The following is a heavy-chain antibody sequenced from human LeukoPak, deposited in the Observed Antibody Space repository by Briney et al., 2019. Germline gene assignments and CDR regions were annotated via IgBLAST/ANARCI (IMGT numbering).Heavy chain of an antibody. Sequence: GGSLRLSCAASGFTFSSYAMHWVRQAPGKGLEWVAVISYDGSNKYYADSVKGRFTISRDNSKNTLYLQMNSLRDEDTAVYYYARRYGSSTSFYPLLCYYMDVWGKGTTVTVSS. J-gene: IGHJ6*03. V-gene: IGHV3-30*01. D-gene: IGHD2-2*01. CDR2: ISYDGSNK. CDR1: GFTFSSYA. CDR3: ARRYGSSTSFYPLLCYYMDV.